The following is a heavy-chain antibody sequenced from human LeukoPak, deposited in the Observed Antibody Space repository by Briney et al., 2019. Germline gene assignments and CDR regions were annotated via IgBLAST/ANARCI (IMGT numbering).Heavy chain of an antibody. CDR1: GFSLSTSGMC. D-gene: IGHD6-13*01. CDR2: SDWDDDK. Sequence: SGPALVKPTQTLTLTCTFSGFSLSTSGMCGSWIRHPQEKALEWLACSDWDDDKYYSTSLQTRLTISKDTTKNQVVLTMTNMDPVDTATYYCARIRGSSWYSDVWGQGTTVTVSS. V-gene: IGHV2-70*11. CDR3: ARIRGSSWYSDV. J-gene: IGHJ6*02.